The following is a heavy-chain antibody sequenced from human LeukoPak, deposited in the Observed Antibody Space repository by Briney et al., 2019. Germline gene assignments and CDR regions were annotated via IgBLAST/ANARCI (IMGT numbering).Heavy chain of an antibody. CDR3: ARRLALDYYYGMDV. Sequence: PGGSLRLSCAASGFTFSSYGMHWVRQAPGKGLEWVAVISYDGSNKYYADSVKGRFTISRDNSKNTLYLQMNSLRAEDTAVYYCARRLALDYYYGMDVWGQGTTVTVSS. D-gene: IGHD3-16*01. CDR1: GFTFSSYG. V-gene: IGHV3-30*03. CDR2: ISYDGSNK. J-gene: IGHJ6*02.